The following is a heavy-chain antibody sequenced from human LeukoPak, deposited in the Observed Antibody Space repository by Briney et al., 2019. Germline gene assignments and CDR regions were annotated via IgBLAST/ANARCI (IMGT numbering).Heavy chain of an antibody. D-gene: IGHD3-10*01. CDR1: ALTSSSYS. CDR3: ARESGSITDI. J-gene: IGHJ3*02. Sequence: PGGSLTPSCAASALTSSSYSMNCVRQPPGKGLEWDSYISSSSSTIYYADSVKGRFTISRDNAKNSLYLQMNSLRAEDTAVYYCARESGSITDIWGQGTMVTVSS. V-gene: IGHV3-48*01. CDR2: ISSSSSTI.